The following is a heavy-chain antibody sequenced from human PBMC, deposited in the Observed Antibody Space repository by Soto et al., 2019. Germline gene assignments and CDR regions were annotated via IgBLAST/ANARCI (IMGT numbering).Heavy chain of an antibody. CDR2: ISSSSSYI. Sequence: EVQLVESGGGLVKPGGSLRLSCAASGFTFSTYSMNWVRQAPGEGLEWVSSISSSSSYIYYADSVKGRFTISRDNAKNSLYLQMNSLRAEDTAVYYCAREEAEQQHAFDIWGQGTMVTVSS. J-gene: IGHJ3*02. CDR1: GFTFSTYS. CDR3: AREEAEQQHAFDI. V-gene: IGHV3-21*01. D-gene: IGHD6-13*01.